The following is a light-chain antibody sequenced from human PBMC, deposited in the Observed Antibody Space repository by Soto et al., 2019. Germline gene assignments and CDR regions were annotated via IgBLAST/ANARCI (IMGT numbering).Light chain of an antibody. CDR2: NDD. J-gene: IGLJ3*02. V-gene: IGLV6-57*04. CDR1: SGSIDSNY. Sequence: NFMLTQPHSVSESPGKTVIISCTRSSGSIDSNYVQWFQKRQGSAPTTVIFNDDQRPSGVPARFSGSVDSSYNSASLTISGLRTEDEAEYYCQSFDSTSRVFGGGTKLTVL. CDR3: QSFDSTSRV.